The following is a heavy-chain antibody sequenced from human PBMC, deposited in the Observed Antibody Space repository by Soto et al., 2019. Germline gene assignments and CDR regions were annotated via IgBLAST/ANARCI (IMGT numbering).Heavy chain of an antibody. Sequence: ASVKVSCKASGYTFTTYAMHWVRQAPGQGLEWMGWINAANDNTEYAQNLQGRITITRDTSANTVYLDLSSLRSEDTALYFCARATGYGRLDYWGQGTLSPSPQ. CDR1: GYTFTTYA. CDR2: INAANDNT. J-gene: IGHJ4*02. D-gene: IGHD6-13*01. V-gene: IGHV1-3*01. CDR3: ARATGYGRLDY.